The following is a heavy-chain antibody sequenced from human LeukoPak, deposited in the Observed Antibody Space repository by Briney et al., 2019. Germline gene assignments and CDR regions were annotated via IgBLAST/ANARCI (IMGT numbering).Heavy chain of an antibody. V-gene: IGHV3-48*04. J-gene: IGHJ4*02. D-gene: IGHD5-24*01. Sequence: PGGSLRLSCAASGFTFGPYTMNWVRQAPGKGLEWVSYISSSSDTIYYADSVKGRFTISRDNAKNSLYLQMNSLRAEDTAVYYCARVKEMATTGDYFDYWGQGTLVTVSS. CDR3: ARVKEMATTGDYFDY. CDR2: ISSSSDTI. CDR1: GFTFGPYT.